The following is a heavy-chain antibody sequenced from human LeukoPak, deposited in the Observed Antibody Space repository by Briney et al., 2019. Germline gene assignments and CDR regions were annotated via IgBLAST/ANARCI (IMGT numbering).Heavy chain of an antibody. Sequence: GGSLRLSCAASGFTLSSYAMSWVRQAPGKGLEWVANIKQDESEKYYVDSVKGRFTISRDNAKNSLYLQMNSLRAEDTAVYYCARDKEEMVRAPYAFGIWGQGTMVTVSS. CDR1: GFTLSSYA. CDR2: IKQDESEK. V-gene: IGHV3-7*01. CDR3: ARDKEEMVRAPYAFGI. D-gene: IGHD3-10*01. J-gene: IGHJ3*02.